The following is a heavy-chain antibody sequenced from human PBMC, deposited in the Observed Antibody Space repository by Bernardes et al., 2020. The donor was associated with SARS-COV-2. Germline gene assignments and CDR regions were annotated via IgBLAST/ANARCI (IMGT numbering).Heavy chain of an antibody. CDR2: INPSGGST. J-gene: IGHJ6*02. CDR1: GYTFISYY. Sequence: ASVKVSCKASGYTFISYYMHWVRQAPGQGLEWMGIINPSGGSTSYAQKFQGRVTMTRDTSTSTFYMELSSLRSEDTAVYYCGREDIAVVPAGNYYYGMDVWGQGTTVTVSS. D-gene: IGHD2-2*01. V-gene: IGHV1-46*03. CDR3: GREDIAVVPAGNYYYGMDV.